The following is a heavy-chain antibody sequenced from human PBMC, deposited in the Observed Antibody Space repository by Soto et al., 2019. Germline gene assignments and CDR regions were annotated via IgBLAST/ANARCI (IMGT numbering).Heavy chain of an antibody. Sequence: SVKVSCKASGFTFTSSAMQWVRQARGQRLEWIGWIVVGSGNTNYAQKFQERVTITRDMSTSTAYMELSSLRSEDTAVYYCAASFSMVRGESHWGQGTLVTVSS. CDR1: GFTFTSSA. D-gene: IGHD3-10*01. CDR2: IVVGSGNT. V-gene: IGHV1-58*02. J-gene: IGHJ4*02. CDR3: AASFSMVRGESH.